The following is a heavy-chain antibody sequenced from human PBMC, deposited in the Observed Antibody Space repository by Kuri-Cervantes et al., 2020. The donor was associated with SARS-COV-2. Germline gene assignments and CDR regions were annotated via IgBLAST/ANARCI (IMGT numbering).Heavy chain of an antibody. D-gene: IGHD2-2*01. CDR1: GGSISSSSYY. Sequence: SETLSLTCTVSGGSISSSSYYWGWIRQPPGKGLEWIGSIYYSGSTYYNPSLKSRVTISVDTSKNQFSLKLSTVTAADTAVYYCARGRIAVVPAAKAFDPWGQGTLVTVSS. CDR3: ARGRIAVVPAAKAFDP. V-gene: IGHV4-39*01. CDR2: IYYSGST. J-gene: IGHJ5*02.